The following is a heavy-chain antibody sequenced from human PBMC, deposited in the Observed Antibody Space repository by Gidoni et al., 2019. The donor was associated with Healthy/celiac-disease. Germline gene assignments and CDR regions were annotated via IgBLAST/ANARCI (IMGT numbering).Heavy chain of an antibody. CDR1: GFTFDEYT. Sequence: EVQLVESGGFVVQPGGSLRLSCSASGFTFDEYTMHWVRQAPGKGLEWVSRISWDGGSTYYADSVKGRFTISRNNSKNSLYLQMNSLRTEDTALYYCAKGRYYDSSGLDYWGQGTLVTVSS. CDR2: ISWDGGST. CDR3: AKGRYYDSSGLDY. D-gene: IGHD3-22*01. V-gene: IGHV3-43*01. J-gene: IGHJ4*02.